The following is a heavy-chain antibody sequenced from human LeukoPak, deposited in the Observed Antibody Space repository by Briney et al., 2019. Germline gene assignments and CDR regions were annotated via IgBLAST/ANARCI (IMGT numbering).Heavy chain of an antibody. Sequence: SETLSLTCTVSGDSISSGGYYWGWIRQPPGKGLEWIASRYYSGSTYCNPSLKSRVTMSADTSKNQFSLKLSSVTAAGAAVYYCARQYSSGWPWFDPRGQGTLVTVSS. CDR3: ARQYSSGWPWFDP. CDR1: GDSISSGGYY. J-gene: IGHJ5*02. V-gene: IGHV4-39*01. D-gene: IGHD6-19*01. CDR2: RYYSGST.